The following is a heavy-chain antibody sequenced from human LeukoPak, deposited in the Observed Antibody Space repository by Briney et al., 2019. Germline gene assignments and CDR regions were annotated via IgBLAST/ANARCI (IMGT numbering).Heavy chain of an antibody. D-gene: IGHD1-14*01. CDR3: ARGGDRRGFDY. CDR1: GGSISSHGYY. CDR2: IYYSGSA. J-gene: IGHJ4*02. V-gene: IGHV4-31*03. Sequence: SETLSLTCTVSGGSISSHGYYWSWIRQHPGKGLEWIGYIYYSGSAYYNPALQSRVTISVDTSDNQFSLKLRSLTAADTAVYYCARGGDRRGFDYWGQGTLVTVSS.